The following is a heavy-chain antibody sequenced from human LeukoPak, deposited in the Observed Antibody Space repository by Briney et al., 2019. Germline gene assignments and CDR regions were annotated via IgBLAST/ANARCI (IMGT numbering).Heavy chain of an antibody. Sequence: SETLSLTCAVYGGSFSGYYWSWIRQPPGKGLEWIGEINHSGSTNYNPSLKSRVTISVDTSKNQFSLKLSSVTAVDTAVYYCARGRADCGGDCYPTTQNDYWGQGTLVTVSS. CDR2: INHSGST. D-gene: IGHD2-21*02. J-gene: IGHJ4*02. CDR1: GGSFSGYY. CDR3: ARGRADCGGDCYPTTQNDY. V-gene: IGHV4-34*01.